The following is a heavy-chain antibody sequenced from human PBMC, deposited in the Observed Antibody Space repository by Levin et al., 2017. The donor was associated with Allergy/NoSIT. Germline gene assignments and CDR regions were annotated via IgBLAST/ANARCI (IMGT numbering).Heavy chain of an antibody. CDR1: GFTFSNAW. Sequence: PGGSLRLSCAASGFTFSNAWMSWVRQAPGKGLEWVGRIKSKSNGGTTDYAAPVEGRFTISRDDSKDMLYLQMYSLKTEDTALYYCTTEGYGYGYHSFEVWGPATMVTVSS. CDR3: TTEGYGYGYHSFEV. CDR2: IKSKSNGGTT. J-gene: IGHJ3*01. V-gene: IGHV3-15*01. D-gene: IGHD5-18*01.